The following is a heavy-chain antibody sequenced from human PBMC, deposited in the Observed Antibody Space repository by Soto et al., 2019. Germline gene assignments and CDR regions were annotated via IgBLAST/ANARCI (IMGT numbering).Heavy chain of an antibody. J-gene: IGHJ4*02. CDR1: GFTFSSYA. CDR2: ISGSGGST. V-gene: IGHV3-23*01. CDR3: AKTREGSIVATYFDY. Sequence: GGSLRLSCAASGFTFSSYAMSWVRQAPGKGLEWVSVISGSGGSTYYADSVKGRFTISRDKSKNTLYLQMNSLRAEDTAVYYCAKTREGSIVATYFDYWGQGTLVTVSS. D-gene: IGHD5-12*01.